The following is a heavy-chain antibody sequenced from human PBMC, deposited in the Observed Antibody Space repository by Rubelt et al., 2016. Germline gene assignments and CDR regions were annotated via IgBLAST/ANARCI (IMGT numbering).Heavy chain of an antibody. CDR1: GFTFSNAW. V-gene: IGHV3-15*01. CDR3: ARAWDYTSSLYYFDY. J-gene: IGHJ4*02. Sequence: EVQLLESGGGLVKPGGSLRLSCAASGFTFSNAWMNWVRQAPGKGLEWVGRIKSKTDGGTADYAAPVKGRFTISRDDSKNTLYLQMNSLRAEETAGYYCARAWDYTSSLYYFDYWGQGTLVTVSS. D-gene: IGHD4-11*01. CDR2: IKSKTDGGTA.